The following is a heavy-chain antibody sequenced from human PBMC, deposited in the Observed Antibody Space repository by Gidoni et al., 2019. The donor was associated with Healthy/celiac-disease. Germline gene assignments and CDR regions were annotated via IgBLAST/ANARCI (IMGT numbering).Heavy chain of an antibody. Sequence: QVQPVQPGAEVKKPRPPVKVSCKASGYTFTSYAMHSVRQAHGQRLEWMGWSNAGNGNTKYSQKFQGRVTITRDTSASTAYMELSSLRSEDTAVYYCASAYGDYYYYYYYGMDVWGQGTTVTVSS. CDR2: SNAGNGNT. CDR1: GYTFTSYA. D-gene: IGHD4-17*01. V-gene: IGHV1-3*01. J-gene: IGHJ6*02. CDR3: ASAYGDYYYYYYYGMDV.